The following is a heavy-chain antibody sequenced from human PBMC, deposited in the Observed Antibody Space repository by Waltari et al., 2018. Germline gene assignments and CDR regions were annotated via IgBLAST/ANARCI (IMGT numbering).Heavy chain of an antibody. V-gene: IGHV3-73*01. J-gene: IGHJ4*02. D-gene: IGHD6-19*01. CDR1: GFSFSGST. Sequence: EVQVVASGGGLVQPGGSLKLSCATSGFSFSGSTIPWVRQTPGKGLEWVGRIRRQPYNYATAYSASVKGRFTISRDDSKNTAYLQMNNLMTEDTAVYYCSGGEVTGTDFWGQGTLVTVSS. CDR3: SGGEVTGTDF. CDR2: IRRQPYNYAT.